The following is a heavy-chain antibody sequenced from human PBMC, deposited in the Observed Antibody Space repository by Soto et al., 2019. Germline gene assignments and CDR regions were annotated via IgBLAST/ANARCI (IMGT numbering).Heavy chain of an antibody. V-gene: IGHV1-18*01. CDR3: ARAPAFYGSGSDYPYYYYGMDV. J-gene: IGHJ6*02. Sequence: VASVKVSCKASGYTFTSYGISWVRQAPGQGLEWMGWISAYNGNTNYAQKLQGRVTMTTDTSTSTAYMELRSLRSDDTAVYYCARAPAFYGSGSDYPYYYYGMDVWGQGTTVTVSS. CDR2: ISAYNGNT. D-gene: IGHD3-10*01. CDR1: GYTFTSYG.